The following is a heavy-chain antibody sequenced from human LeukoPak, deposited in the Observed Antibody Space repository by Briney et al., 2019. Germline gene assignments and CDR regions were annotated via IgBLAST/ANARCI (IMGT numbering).Heavy chain of an antibody. D-gene: IGHD6-13*01. Sequence: SETLSLTCTVSGDSFHSDYFSWVRQPPGKCLEWLGYIYYSGSSTQNPSLKSRVTLSVDSSENQISMKLASVPAADTAMYYCARHVGGSNDAFDIWGQGTMVTVSS. V-gene: IGHV4-59*08. J-gene: IGHJ3*02. CDR2: IYYSGSS. CDR3: ARHVGGSNDAFDI. CDR1: GDSFHSDY.